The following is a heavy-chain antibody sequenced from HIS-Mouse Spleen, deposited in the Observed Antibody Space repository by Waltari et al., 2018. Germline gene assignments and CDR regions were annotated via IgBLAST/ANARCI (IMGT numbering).Heavy chain of an antibody. Sequence: QVQLQESGPGLVKPSETLSLTCTVSGYSSSSGYYWGWIRQPPGKGLEWIGSIYHSGSTYYNPSLKSRVTISVDTSKNQFSLKLSSVTAADTAVYYCARELAAADAFDIWGQGTMVTVSS. CDR3: ARELAAADAFDI. CDR2: IYHSGST. CDR1: GYSSSSGYY. D-gene: IGHD6-13*01. V-gene: IGHV4-38-2*02. J-gene: IGHJ3*02.